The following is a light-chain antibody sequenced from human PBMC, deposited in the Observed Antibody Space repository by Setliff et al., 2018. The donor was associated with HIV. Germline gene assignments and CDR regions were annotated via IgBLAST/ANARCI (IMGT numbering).Light chain of an antibody. CDR1: SGDVGAYNY. V-gene: IGLV2-11*01. CDR3: CSYAGTSTYI. Sequence: QSALTQPRSVSGSPGQSVTFSCTGSSGDVGAYNYVSWYQQHPGKAPKLIIYDVTKRPSGVPDRFSGSKSGDTASLTISGLQSEDEADYYCCSYAGTSTYIFGTGTKGTVL. J-gene: IGLJ1*01. CDR2: DVT.